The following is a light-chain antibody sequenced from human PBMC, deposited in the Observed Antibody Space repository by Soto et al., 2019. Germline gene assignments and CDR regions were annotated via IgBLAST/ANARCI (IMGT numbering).Light chain of an antibody. CDR3: QQYNNWPGT. Sequence: EIVLTQSPGTLSVPPGERATLSCRASQSVSSKLAWYQQKPGQAPRLLFYGASTGATGIPARFSGSGSETEFTLSINSLQSEDFAVYYCQQYNNWPGTFGQGTKVEIK. V-gene: IGKV3-15*01. CDR2: GAS. CDR1: QSVSSK. J-gene: IGKJ1*01.